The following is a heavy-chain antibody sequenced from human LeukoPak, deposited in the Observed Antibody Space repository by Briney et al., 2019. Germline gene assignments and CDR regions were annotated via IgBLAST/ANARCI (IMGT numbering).Heavy chain of an antibody. D-gene: IGHD6-13*01. CDR3: AREGAATNWFDP. J-gene: IGHJ5*02. CDR1: QFKFNDFG. Sequence: GGSLRLSCATSQFKFNDFGMTWVRQAPGKGLEWVSSISGNGGSTQYADSVQGRFAISRDNSKNTLYLQMNSLRAEDTAVYYCAREGAATNWFDPWGQGTLVTVSS. CDR2: ISGNGGST. V-gene: IGHV3-23*01.